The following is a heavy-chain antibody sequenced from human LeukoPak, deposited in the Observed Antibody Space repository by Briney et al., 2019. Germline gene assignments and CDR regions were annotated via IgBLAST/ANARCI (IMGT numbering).Heavy chain of an antibody. V-gene: IGHV3-7*01. CDR3: VRASDNQRNSSGRYAHYDALDI. D-gene: IGHD2-15*01. CDR2: IKADGSVK. CDR1: GFTFSTSW. Sequence: HPGGSLRLSCAASGFTFSTSWMSWVRQAPGKGLEWVANIKADGSVKHYVDSMEGRFTISRDNARDSLYLQMNSLRAEDTDVYYCVRASDNQRNSSGRYAHYDALDIWGHGTMVTVSS. J-gene: IGHJ3*02.